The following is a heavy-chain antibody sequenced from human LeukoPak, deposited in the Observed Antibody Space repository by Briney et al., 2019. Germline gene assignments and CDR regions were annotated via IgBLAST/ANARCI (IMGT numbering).Heavy chain of an antibody. Sequence: GGSLRLSCAASGFTFSSYSMNWVRLAPGKGLEWVSSISSSSSYIYYADSAKGRFTISRDNAKNSLYLQMNSLRAEDTAVYYCARDPQQLVRPWFDYWGQGTLVTVSS. V-gene: IGHV3-21*01. CDR3: ARDPQQLVRPWFDY. CDR2: ISSSSSYI. D-gene: IGHD6-13*01. J-gene: IGHJ4*02. CDR1: GFTFSSYS.